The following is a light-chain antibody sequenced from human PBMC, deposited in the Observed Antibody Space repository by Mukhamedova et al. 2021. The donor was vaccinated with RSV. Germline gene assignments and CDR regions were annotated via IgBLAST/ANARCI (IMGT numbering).Light chain of an antibody. J-gene: IGKJ3*01. Sequence: RVTITCRASQGISTWLAWYQQKPGKAPNLLIYAASSLQSGVPSRISGSGSGTNFSLTINTLQPEDFATYFCQQASSFPFTFGPGTKVDI. CDR2: AAS. CDR1: QGISTW. V-gene: IGKV1-12*01. CDR3: QQASSFPFT.